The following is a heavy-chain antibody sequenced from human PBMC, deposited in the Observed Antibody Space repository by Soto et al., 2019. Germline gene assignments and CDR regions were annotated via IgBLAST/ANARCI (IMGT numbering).Heavy chain of an antibody. CDR3: TTEKYGSTETYGLRGVFDY. CDR2: IKREADGGTT. J-gene: IGHJ4*02. Sequence: EVHLVESGGGLVKPGGSLRLSCAASGFSFDDAWMNWVRQAPGKGLEWVGRIKREADGGTTYYTAPVEGRFTISRDDSKNTLYPQMDSLKTEDTAVYFCTTEKYGSTETYGLRGVFDYWGQGTLVTVSS. D-gene: IGHD3-10*01. CDR1: GFSFDDAW. V-gene: IGHV3-15*07.